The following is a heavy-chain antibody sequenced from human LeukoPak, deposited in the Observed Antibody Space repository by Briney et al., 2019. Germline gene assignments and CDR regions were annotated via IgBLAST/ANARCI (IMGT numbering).Heavy chain of an antibody. V-gene: IGHV3-7*01. CDR1: GFTFSSYW. J-gene: IGHJ6*02. CDR2: IKQDGSEK. Sequence: GGSLRLSCAASGFTFSSYWMSWVRQAPGRGLEWVANIKQDGSEKYYVDSVKGRFTISRDNAKNSLYLQMNSLRAEDTAVYYCARDQFYYYYGMDVWGQGTTVTVSS. CDR3: ARDQFYYYYGMDV.